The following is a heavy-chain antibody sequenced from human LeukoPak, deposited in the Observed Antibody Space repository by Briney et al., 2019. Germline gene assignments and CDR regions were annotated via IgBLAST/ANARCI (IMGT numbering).Heavy chain of an antibody. Sequence: PSETLSLTCTVSGGSISSGGYYWSWIRQHPGKGLEWIGYIYYSGSTYYNPSLKSRVTISVDTSKNQFSLKLSSVTAADTAVYYCARVTQSTMRFDYWGQGTLVTVSS. CDR3: ARVTQSTMRFDY. J-gene: IGHJ4*02. CDR2: IYYSGST. V-gene: IGHV4-31*03. CDR1: GGSISSGGYY. D-gene: IGHD3-10*01.